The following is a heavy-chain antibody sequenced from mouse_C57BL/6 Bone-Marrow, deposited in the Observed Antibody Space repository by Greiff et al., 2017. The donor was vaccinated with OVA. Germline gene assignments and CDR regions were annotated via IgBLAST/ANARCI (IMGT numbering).Heavy chain of an antibody. CDR2: IDPENGDT. D-gene: IGHD1-3*01. CDR1: GFNIKDDY. CDR3: TSKGAWFAY. V-gene: IGHV14-4*01. Sequence: VHVKQSGAELVRPGASVKLSCTASGFNIKDDYMHWVKQRPEQGLEWIGWIDPENGDTEYASKFQGKATITAATSSNTAYLQLSSLTSENTAVYCCTSKGAWFAYWGQGTLVTVSA. J-gene: IGHJ3*01.